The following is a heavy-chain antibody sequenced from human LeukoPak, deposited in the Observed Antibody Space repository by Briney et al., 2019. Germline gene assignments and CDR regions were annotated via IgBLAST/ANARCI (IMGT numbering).Heavy chain of an antibody. D-gene: IGHD3-9*01. CDR1: GYTFTSYG. Sequence: ASVKVSCKASGYTFTSYGISWVRQAPGQGLEWMGWISAYNGNTNYAQKLQGRVTMTTDTSTSTAYMELRSLRSDDTAVYYCASSYYDILTGYYLVAGLDPWGQGTLVTVSS. CDR3: ASSYYDILTGYYLVAGLDP. CDR2: ISAYNGNT. V-gene: IGHV1-18*01. J-gene: IGHJ5*02.